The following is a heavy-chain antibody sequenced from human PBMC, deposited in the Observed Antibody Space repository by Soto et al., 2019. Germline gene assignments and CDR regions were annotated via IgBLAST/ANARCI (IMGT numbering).Heavy chain of an antibody. CDR1: GFTFSSYS. V-gene: IGHV3-21*01. J-gene: IGHJ4*02. D-gene: IGHD6-6*01. Sequence: GGSLRLSCAASGFTFSSYSMNWVRQAPGKGLEWVSSISSSSYIYYADSVKGRFTISRDNAKNSLYLQMNSLRAEDTAVYYCARDGEAARHEFDYWGQGTLVTVSS. CDR3: ARDGEAARHEFDY. CDR2: ISSSSYI.